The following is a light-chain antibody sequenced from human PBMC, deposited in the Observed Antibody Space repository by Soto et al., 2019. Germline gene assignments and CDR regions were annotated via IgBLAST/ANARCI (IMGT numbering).Light chain of an antibody. CDR2: AAS. Sequence: DIQMTQSPSSLSASVGDRVTITCRASQSIGSFFNWYQQKPGKAPKVLISAASRLQSGVPSRFTGSGSGAEFTLTISSLQLEDFATYYCQQSYSTLRWTFGQGTKVEIK. CDR3: QQSYSTLRWT. CDR1: QSIGSF. J-gene: IGKJ1*01. V-gene: IGKV1-39*01.